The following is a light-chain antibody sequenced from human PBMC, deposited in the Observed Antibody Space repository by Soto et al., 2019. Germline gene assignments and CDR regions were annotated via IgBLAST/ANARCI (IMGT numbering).Light chain of an antibody. V-gene: IGKV1-5*01. CDR2: DAS. CDR1: QSIRIW. J-gene: IGKJ1*01. CDR3: QHYKSYPAA. Sequence: TVAMACRAIQSIRIWCAGYEHKPGKAPKLMVYDASNLETGVPSRFSGSGSWPEFTLTISSLQPDDFATYYCQHYKSYPAAFGQGTKV.